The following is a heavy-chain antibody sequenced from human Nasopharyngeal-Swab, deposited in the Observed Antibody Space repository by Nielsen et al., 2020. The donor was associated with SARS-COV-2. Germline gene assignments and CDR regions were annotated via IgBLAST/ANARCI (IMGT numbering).Heavy chain of an antibody. CDR1: GFTFSSNA. CDR3: AKTDYGDLPYYFDY. J-gene: IGHJ4*02. V-gene: IGHV3-23*01. CDR2: ISGSGGST. D-gene: IGHD4-17*01. Sequence: GESLKISCAASGFTFSSNAMSWVRQAPGKGLEWVSAISGSGGSTYYADSVKGRFTISQDNSKNTLYLQMNSLRAEDTAVYYFAKTDYGDLPYYFDYWGQGTLVTVSS.